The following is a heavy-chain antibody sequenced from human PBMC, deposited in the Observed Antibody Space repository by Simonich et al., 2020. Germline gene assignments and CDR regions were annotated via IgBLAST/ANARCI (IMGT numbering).Heavy chain of an antibody. CDR1: GYTFTGYY. CDR3: ARGALTGDYYYMDV. J-gene: IGHJ6*03. D-gene: IGHD7-27*01. V-gene: IGHV1-2*02. Sequence: QVQLVQSGAEVKKPGASVKVSCKASGYTFTGYYMPWVRQAPGHGLEWMGWSNPNRGGTNYAQKFQGRVTMTRDTSISTAYMELSRLRSDDTAVYYCARGALTGDYYYMDVWGKGTTVTVSS. CDR2: SNPNRGGT.